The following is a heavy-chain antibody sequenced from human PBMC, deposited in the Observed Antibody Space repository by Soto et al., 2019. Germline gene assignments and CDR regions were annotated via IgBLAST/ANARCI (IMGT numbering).Heavy chain of an antibody. D-gene: IGHD1-26*01. CDR3: ARVKSGSYYYYYGMDV. Sequence: SVKVSCKASGGTFSSYAISWVRQAPGQGLEWTGGIIPILGTANYAQKFQGRVTITADESTSTAYMELSSLRSEDTAVYYCARVKSGSYYYYYGMDVWGQGTTVTVSS. V-gene: IGHV1-69*13. CDR1: GGTFSSYA. CDR2: IIPILGTA. J-gene: IGHJ6*02.